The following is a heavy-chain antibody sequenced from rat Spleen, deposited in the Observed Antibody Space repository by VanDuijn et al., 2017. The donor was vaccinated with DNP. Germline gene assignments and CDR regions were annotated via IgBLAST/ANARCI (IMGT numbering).Heavy chain of an antibody. D-gene: IGHD1-11*01. CDR3: AKGPNYGGYSDYFDY. V-gene: IGHV4-2*01. CDR1: GFNFNDYW. Sequence: EVKLVESGGGLVQPGSSLKLSCAASGFNFNDYWMGWVRQAPGKGLEWIGEINKESSTINYSPSSKDKFTISRDNAQNTLYLQMSKLGSEDTAIYYCAKGPNYGGYSDYFDYWGQGVMVTVSS. J-gene: IGHJ2*01. CDR2: INKESSTI.